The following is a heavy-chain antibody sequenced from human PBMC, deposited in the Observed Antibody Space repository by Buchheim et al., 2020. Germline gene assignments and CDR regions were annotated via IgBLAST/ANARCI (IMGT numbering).Heavy chain of an antibody. CDR1: GFTFSHYW. Sequence: EVQLVESGGGLVKPGGSLRLSCAGSGFTFSHYWMHWVRQDPGKGLVWVSRINTDGSGTNYADSVKGRFTISRDNARNTLFLQMNTPRAEDTAVYYCVRDRHYYGSGLYWGQGTL. V-gene: IGHV3-74*01. CDR2: INTDGSGT. CDR3: VRDRHYYGSGLY. D-gene: IGHD3-10*01. J-gene: IGHJ4*02.